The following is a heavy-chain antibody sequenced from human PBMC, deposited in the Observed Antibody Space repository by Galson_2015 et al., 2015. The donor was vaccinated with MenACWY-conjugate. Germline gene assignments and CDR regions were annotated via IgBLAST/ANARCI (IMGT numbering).Heavy chain of an antibody. D-gene: IGHD6-13*01. V-gene: IGHV3-43D*03. CDR1: GFTFDDYA. J-gene: IGHJ1*01. CDR3: AKDRGGRYSSRGVEYFQH. CDR2: ISWDGGST. Sequence: SLRLSCAASGFTFDDYAMHWVRQAPGKGLEWVSLISWDGGSTYYADSVKGRFTISRDNSKNSLYLQMNSLRAEDTALYYCAKDRGGRYSSRGVEYFQHWGQGTLVTVSS.